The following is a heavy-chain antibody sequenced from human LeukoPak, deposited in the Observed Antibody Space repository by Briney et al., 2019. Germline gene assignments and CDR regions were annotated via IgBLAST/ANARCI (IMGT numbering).Heavy chain of an antibody. V-gene: IGHV1-46*01. D-gene: IGHD2-2*01. J-gene: IGHJ4*02. CDR1: GYTLTSYY. CDR3: ARDVGYCSSTSCRPLYYFDY. Sequence: ASVKVSCKASGYTLTSYYMHWVRQAPGQGLEWMGVINPSGGSTSYAQKFQGRVTMTRDTSTSTVYMEVSSLRSEDTAVYYCARDVGYCSSTSCRPLYYFDYWGQGTLVTVSS. CDR2: INPSGGST.